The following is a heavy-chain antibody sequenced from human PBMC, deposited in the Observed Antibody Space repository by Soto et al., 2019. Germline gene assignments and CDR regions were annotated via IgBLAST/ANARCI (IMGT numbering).Heavy chain of an antibody. CDR2: ISSSSSYI. D-gene: IGHD4-17*01. V-gene: IGHV3-21*01. J-gene: IGHJ4*02. Sequence: EVQLVESGGGLVKPGGSLRLSCAASGFTFSSYSMNLVRQAPGKGLEWVSSISSSSSYIYYADSVKGRVTISRDNAKNSLYLQTNSLRAEDTAVYYCARDAYGDYGFDYWGQGTLVTVSS. CDR1: GFTFSSYS. CDR3: ARDAYGDYGFDY.